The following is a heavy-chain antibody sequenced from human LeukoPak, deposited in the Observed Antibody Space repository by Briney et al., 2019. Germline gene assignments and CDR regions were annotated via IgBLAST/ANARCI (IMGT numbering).Heavy chain of an antibody. V-gene: IGHV5-51*01. CDR3: ARGGTNWIFDL. J-gene: IGHJ4*02. CDR1: GYTFTSFW. D-gene: IGHD1-20*01. Sequence: GESLKISCKGSGYTFTSFWIGWVRQMPGKGLEWMGIIYAGDSDTRYSPSFQGQVTISVDKSISTAYLQWSSLKASDTAMYYCARGGTNWIFDLWGQGTLLSVSS. CDR2: IYAGDSDT.